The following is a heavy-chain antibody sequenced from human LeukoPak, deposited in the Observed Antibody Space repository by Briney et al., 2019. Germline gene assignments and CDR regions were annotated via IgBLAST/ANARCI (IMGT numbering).Heavy chain of an antibody. J-gene: IGHJ4*02. CDR1: GGSISSSSYY. Sequence: PSETLSLTCTVSGGSISSSSYYWGWIRQPPGKGLEWIGSIYYSGSTYYNPSLKSRVTISVDTSKNQFSLKLSSVTAADTAVYYCARGCIVGAEYYFDYWGQGTLVTVSS. CDR3: ARGCIVGAEYYFDY. D-gene: IGHD1-26*01. V-gene: IGHV4-39*01. CDR2: IYYSGST.